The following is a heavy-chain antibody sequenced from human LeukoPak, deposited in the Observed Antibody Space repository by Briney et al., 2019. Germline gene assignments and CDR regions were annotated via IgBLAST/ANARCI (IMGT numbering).Heavy chain of an antibody. V-gene: IGHV5-51*01. CDR2: IYPGDSDT. Sequence: GESLKISCKGSGYSFTSYWIGWVRQMPGKGLEWLAIIYPGDSDTRYSPSLQGQVTISDDKSISTAYLQWSSLKASDTAMYYCARSSDSSGYYDYFHYWGQGTLVTVSS. CDR1: GYSFTSYW. CDR3: ARSSDSSGYYDYFHY. D-gene: IGHD3-22*01. J-gene: IGHJ4*02.